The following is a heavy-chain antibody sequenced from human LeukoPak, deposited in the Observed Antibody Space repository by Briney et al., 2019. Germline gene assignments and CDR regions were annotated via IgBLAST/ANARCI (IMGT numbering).Heavy chain of an antibody. V-gene: IGHV3-30*18. Sequence: GGSLRLSCEASGFTFSGFGMHWVRQAPGTGLEWVAVISYDGSNKYYADSVKGRFTISRDNSKNTLFMQMNSLRAEDTAVYYCAKDKSIAVAGTNDYFDYWGQGTLVTVSS. CDR2: ISYDGSNK. CDR3: AKDKSIAVAGTNDYFDY. D-gene: IGHD6-19*01. CDR1: GFTFSGFG. J-gene: IGHJ4*02.